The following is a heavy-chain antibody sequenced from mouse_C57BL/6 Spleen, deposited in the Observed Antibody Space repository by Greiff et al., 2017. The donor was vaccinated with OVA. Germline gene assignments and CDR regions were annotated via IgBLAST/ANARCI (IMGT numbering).Heavy chain of an antibody. Sequence: EVQLQESGGGLVKPGGSLKLSCAASGFTFSSYAMSWVRQTPEKRLEWVATISDGGSYTYYPDNVKGRFTISRDNAKNNLYLQMSHLKSEDTAMYYCARVGYGSSWYFDYWGQGTTLTVSS. J-gene: IGHJ2*01. CDR3: ARVGYGSSWYFDY. D-gene: IGHD1-1*01. CDR2: ISDGGSYT. V-gene: IGHV5-4*01. CDR1: GFTFSSYA.